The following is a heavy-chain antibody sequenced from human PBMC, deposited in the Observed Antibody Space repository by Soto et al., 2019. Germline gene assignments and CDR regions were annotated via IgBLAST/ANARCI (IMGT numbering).Heavy chain of an antibody. J-gene: IGHJ2*01. CDR2: IYYSGST. Sequence: QVQLQESGPGLVKPSETLSLTCTVSDGSVSSGSYYWSWIRQPPGKGLEWIGYIYYSGSTNYNPFLKSRVTISVDKSKNQFSLKLSSVTAADTAVYYCARVEIGYFDLWGRGTLVTVSS. CDR1: DGSVSSGSYY. D-gene: IGHD3-3*01. V-gene: IGHV4-61*01. CDR3: ARVEIGYFDL.